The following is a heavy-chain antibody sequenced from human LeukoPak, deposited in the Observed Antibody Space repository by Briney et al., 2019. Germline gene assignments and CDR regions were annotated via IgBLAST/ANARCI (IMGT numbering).Heavy chain of an antibody. V-gene: IGHV1-2*02. J-gene: IGHJ4*02. CDR3: ARGRQWLGY. CDR2: IDPDSGGT. CDR1: AFIFTGFH. D-gene: IGHD6-19*01. Sequence: GASVKVSCTASAFIFTGFHIHWVRQAPGQGLEWMGWIDPDSGGTNYAQKFQGRVTMTRDTSISTAYMELSRLRSDDTAVYYCARGRQWLGYWGQGTLVTVSS.